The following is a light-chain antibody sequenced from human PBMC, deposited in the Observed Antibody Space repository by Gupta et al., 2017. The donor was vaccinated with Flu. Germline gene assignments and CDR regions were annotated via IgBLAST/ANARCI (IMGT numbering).Light chain of an antibody. CDR3: LSWDTSLVGCS. CDR1: SSNIGRQY. V-gene: IGLV1-47*01. CDR2: KDN. J-gene: IGLJ2*01. Sequence: QSVLTQPPSASGTPGQTVTISCSGGSSNIGRQYVSWYQQAPGTAPKLLVYKDNKRPPGVPDRFSGSKSGTSASLDIAGLRSEDEGHYYCLSWDTSLVGCSFGGGTKLTVL.